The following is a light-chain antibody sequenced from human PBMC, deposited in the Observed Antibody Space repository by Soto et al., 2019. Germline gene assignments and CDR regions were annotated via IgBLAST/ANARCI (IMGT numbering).Light chain of an antibody. Sequence: DIQMTQSPSSLSASVGDRVTITCRASQGIDNYLAWFQQKAGKAPKPLIYGASTLLSGVPSNFSGSASGTDFTLTISSLQPEDLATYYCLQYRASPSTVGGGTKVDIK. CDR2: GAS. CDR1: QGIDNY. CDR3: LQYRASPST. V-gene: IGKV1-16*02. J-gene: IGKJ4*01.